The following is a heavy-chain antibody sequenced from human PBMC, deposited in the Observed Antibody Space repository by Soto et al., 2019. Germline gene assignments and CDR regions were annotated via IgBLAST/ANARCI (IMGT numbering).Heavy chain of an antibody. V-gene: IGHV3-23*01. CDR1: GFTFSSYA. D-gene: IGHD3-3*01. J-gene: IGHJ4*02. CDR2: ISGSGGST. CDR3: AKARAQYYDFWSGYPVDY. Sequence: GGALRLSCAASGFTFSSYAMSWVRQAPGKGLEWVSAISGSGGSTYYADSVKGRFTISRDNSKNTLYLQMNSLRAEDTAVYYCAKARAQYYDFWSGYPVDYWGQGTLVTVSS.